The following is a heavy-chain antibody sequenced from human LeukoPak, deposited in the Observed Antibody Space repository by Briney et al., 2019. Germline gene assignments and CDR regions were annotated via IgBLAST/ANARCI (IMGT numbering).Heavy chain of an antibody. J-gene: IGHJ6*03. CDR3: TTDTSGSYGRYYYYYMDV. D-gene: IGHD1-26*01. V-gene: IGHV3-15*01. Sequence: GGSLRLSCAASGFTFSSYEMNWVRQAPGEGLEWIGRIKRKTDGGTTDYAAPVKGRFTISKDDSENTLYLQMNSLKTEDTAVYYCTTDTSGSYGRYYYYYMDVWGKGTTVTISS. CDR2: IKRKTDGGTT. CDR1: GFTFSSYE.